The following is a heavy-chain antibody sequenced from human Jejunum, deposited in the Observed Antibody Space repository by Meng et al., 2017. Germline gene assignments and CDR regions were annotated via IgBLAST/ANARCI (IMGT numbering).Heavy chain of an antibody. Sequence: LHASGPGLVKPAGPLSLTCAVSGGSITSTKWWRWVRQTPGKGLEWIGEFFHSGTPNYNPSLMSRLTMSVDKSKNQFSLNLTSVTAADTAVYYCASRPVGIRTYYFDCWGQGTLVTASS. CDR1: GGSITSTKW. V-gene: IGHV4-4*02. CDR2: FFHSGTP. CDR3: ASRPVGIRTYYFDC. J-gene: IGHJ4*02. D-gene: IGHD2-21*01.